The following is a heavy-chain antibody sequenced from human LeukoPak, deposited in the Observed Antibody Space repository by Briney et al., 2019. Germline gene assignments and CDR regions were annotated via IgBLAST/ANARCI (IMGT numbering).Heavy chain of an antibody. CDR1: GGTFSSYA. CDR2: IIPIFGTA. Sequence: SVKVSYKASGGTFSSYAISWVRQAPGQGLEWMGGIIPIFGTANYAQKFQGRVTITADESTSTAYMELSSLRSEDTAVYYCARGGLSDYYDSSGYYFRFDYWGQGTLVTVSS. V-gene: IGHV1-69*13. J-gene: IGHJ4*02. D-gene: IGHD3-22*01. CDR3: ARGGLSDYYDSSGYYFRFDY.